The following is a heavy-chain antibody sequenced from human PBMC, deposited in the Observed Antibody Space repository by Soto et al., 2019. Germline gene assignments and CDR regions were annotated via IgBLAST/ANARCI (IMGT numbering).Heavy chain of an antibody. CDR1: GFTFSSYG. J-gene: IGHJ6*02. Sequence: GGSLRLSCAASGFTFSSYGMHWVRQAPGKGLEWVAVISYDGSNKYYADSVKGRFTISRDNSKNTLYLQMNSLRAEDTAVYYCAKDNRIAVADYYYYGMDVWGQGTTVTVAS. V-gene: IGHV3-30*18. CDR2: ISYDGSNK. D-gene: IGHD6-19*01. CDR3: AKDNRIAVADYYYYGMDV.